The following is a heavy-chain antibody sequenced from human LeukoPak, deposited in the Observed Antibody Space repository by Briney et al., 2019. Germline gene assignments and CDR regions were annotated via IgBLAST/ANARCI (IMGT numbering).Heavy chain of an antibody. Sequence: GGSLRLSCAASGFTFSSYAMSWVRQAPGKGLEWVSAISGSGGSTYYADSVKGRFTISRDNSKNTLYPQMNSLRAEDTAVYYCAILPPDIVVVPAARKPSYYYMDVWGKGTTVTVSS. D-gene: IGHD2-2*01. CDR3: AILPPDIVVVPAARKPSYYYMDV. CDR1: GFTFSSYA. V-gene: IGHV3-23*01. J-gene: IGHJ6*03. CDR2: ISGSGGST.